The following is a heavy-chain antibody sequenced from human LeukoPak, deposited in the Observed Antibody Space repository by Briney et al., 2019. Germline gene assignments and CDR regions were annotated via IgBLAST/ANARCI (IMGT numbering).Heavy chain of an antibody. CDR2: IYYRGTT. D-gene: IGHD5-12*01. CDR3: ARLPRYGGYDHFDY. CDR1: GDSIDSYY. V-gene: IGHV4-59*12. Sequence: KPSETLSLTCTVSGDSIDSYYWSWIRQPQGKGLEWIGYIYYRGTTSYNPFLKSRVTISVDTSKNQFSLKLNSVTAADTAVYYCARLPRYGGYDHFDYWGQGILVIVSS. J-gene: IGHJ4*02.